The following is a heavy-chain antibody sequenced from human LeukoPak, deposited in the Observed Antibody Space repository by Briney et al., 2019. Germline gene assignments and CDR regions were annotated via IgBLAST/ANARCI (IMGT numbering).Heavy chain of an antibody. CDR3: ARELVYGDYDRGFFYYYYMDV. Sequence: GASVKVSSKASGGTFSSYAISWVRQAPGQGLEWMGGIIPIFGTANYAQKFQGRVTITTDESTSTAYMELSSLRSEDTAVYYCARELVYGDYDRGFFYYYYMDVWGKGTTVTVSS. J-gene: IGHJ6*03. CDR1: GGTFSSYA. V-gene: IGHV1-69*05. CDR2: IIPIFGTA. D-gene: IGHD4-17*01.